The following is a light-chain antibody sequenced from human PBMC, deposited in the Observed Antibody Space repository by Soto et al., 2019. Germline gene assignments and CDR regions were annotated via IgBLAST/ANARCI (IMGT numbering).Light chain of an antibody. CDR1: QSISNN. CDR2: GAS. Sequence: EIVLTQSPCTLSLSPGERATLSCRASQSISNNLAWYQQKPGQAPRLLIYGASTRAPGITARFSGGGSGTEFTLTISSLQSEDFAVYYCQQYTNWPPITFGQGTRLEIK. CDR3: QQYTNWPPIT. V-gene: IGKV3-15*01. J-gene: IGKJ5*01.